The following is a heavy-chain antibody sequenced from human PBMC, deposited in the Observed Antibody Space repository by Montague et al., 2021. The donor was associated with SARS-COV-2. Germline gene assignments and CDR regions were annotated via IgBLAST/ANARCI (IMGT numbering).Heavy chain of an antibody. CDR2: INHSGSA. D-gene: IGHD5-18*01. Sequence: SETLSLTCAVYGGSFSGYYWNWIRQPPGKGLEWIGEINHSGSANYNPSLKRRVTISVDTSKNQFSLKLSSVTAADTAVYYCAGGRGIQLWFNYYYYMDVWGKGTTVTVSS. CDR3: AGGRGIQLWFNYYYYMDV. V-gene: IGHV4-34*01. CDR1: GGSFSGYY. J-gene: IGHJ6*03.